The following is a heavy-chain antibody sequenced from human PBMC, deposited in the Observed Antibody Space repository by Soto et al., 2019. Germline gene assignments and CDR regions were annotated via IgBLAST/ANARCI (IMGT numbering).Heavy chain of an antibody. V-gene: IGHV4-59*01. D-gene: IGHD2-21*02. CDR1: GGSINSYY. CDR3: ARERGDSVGFDS. J-gene: IGHJ4*02. CDR2: IYYSGNT. Sequence: QLQLQESGPGLVKPSETLSLTCTVSGGSINSYYWSLIRQPPGKGLEWIGYIYYSGNTNYNPSLKSRVIIPVATAKPQFSLELSSVTAADTAVYYCARERGDSVGFDSWGQGDLVTVSS.